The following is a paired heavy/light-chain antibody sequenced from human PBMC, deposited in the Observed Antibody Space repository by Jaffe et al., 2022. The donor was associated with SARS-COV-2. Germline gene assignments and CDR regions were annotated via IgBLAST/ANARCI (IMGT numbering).Light chain of an antibody. CDR3: AAWDDSLSGRVV. CDR1: NSNIRKSY. V-gene: IGLV1-47*01. J-gene: IGLJ2*01. CDR2: TNN. Sequence: QSVLTQPPSVSGTPGQTVTISCLGSNSNIRKSYVYWYQVLPGMAPKLLIYTNNQRPSGVPDRFSGSKSVTSAYLAIRGLRSEDEADYYCAAWDDSLSGRVVFGGGTRLTVL.
Heavy chain of an antibody. Sequence: QVQVVQSGAEMKKPGASVRVSCQASGYNFTSYTTHWVRQAPGQTFEWMGWINAGDGHTKYSQKFQDRLTITSDTSASTAYMELSRLRSDDTAVYYCGRGYSGSNPKIDLWGQGALVTVS. J-gene: IGHJ5*02. D-gene: IGHD5-12*01. V-gene: IGHV1-3*01. CDR3: GRGYSGSNPKIDL. CDR1: GYNFTSYT. CDR2: INAGDGHT.